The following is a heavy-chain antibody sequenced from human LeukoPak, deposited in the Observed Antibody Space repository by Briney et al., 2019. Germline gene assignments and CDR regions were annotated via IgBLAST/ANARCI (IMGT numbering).Heavy chain of an antibody. CDR2: IYYSGST. J-gene: IGHJ3*02. Sequence: MPSETLSLTCTVSGGSISSSSYYWGWLRQPPGKGLEWIGSIYYSGSTYYNPSLKSRVTISVDTSKNQFSLKLSSVTAADTAVYYCAREIINYDSSGYYRGDAFDIWGQGTMVTVSS. V-gene: IGHV4-39*07. D-gene: IGHD3-22*01. CDR3: AREIINYDSSGYYRGDAFDI. CDR1: GGSISSSSYY.